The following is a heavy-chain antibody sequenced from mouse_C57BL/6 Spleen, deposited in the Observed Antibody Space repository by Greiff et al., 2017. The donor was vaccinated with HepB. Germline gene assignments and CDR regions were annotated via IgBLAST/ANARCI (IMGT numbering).Heavy chain of an antibody. CDR1: GYTFTSYW. CDR2: IDPNSGGT. Sequence: QVQLQQPGAELVKPGASVKLSCKASGYTFTSYWMHWVKQRPGRGLEWIGRIDPNSGGTKYNEKFKSKATLTVDKPSSTAYLQLSSLTSEDSAVYYCAASITAVVEDWYFDVWGTGTTVTVSS. V-gene: IGHV1-72*01. J-gene: IGHJ1*03. CDR3: AASITAVVEDWYFDV. D-gene: IGHD1-1*01.